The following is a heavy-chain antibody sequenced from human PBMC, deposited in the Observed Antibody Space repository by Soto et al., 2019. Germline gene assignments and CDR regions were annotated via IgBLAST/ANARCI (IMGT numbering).Heavy chain of an antibody. V-gene: IGHV3-11*01. Sequence: GGSLRLSCAASGFTFSDYYMSWIRQAPGKGLEWVSYISSSGSTIYYADPVKGRFTISRDNAKNSLYLQMNSLRAEDTAVYYCASSSSGYYPEYFDYWGQGTLVTVS. CDR2: ISSSGSTI. CDR3: ASSSSGYYPEYFDY. D-gene: IGHD3-22*01. J-gene: IGHJ4*02. CDR1: GFTFSDYY.